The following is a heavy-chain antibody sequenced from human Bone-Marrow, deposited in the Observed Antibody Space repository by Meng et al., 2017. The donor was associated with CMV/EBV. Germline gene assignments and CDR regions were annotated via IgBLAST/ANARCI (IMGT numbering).Heavy chain of an antibody. V-gene: IGHV4-59*04. D-gene: IGHD6-19*01. CDR2: IYYSGST. CDR3: ARIAVAGFVYY. CDR1: GGSISSYY. J-gene: IGHJ4*02. Sequence: SETLSLTCTVSGGSISSYYWSWIRQPPGKGLEWIGYIYYSGSTNYNPSLKSRVTMSVDTSKNQFSLKLSSVTAADTAVYYCARIAVAGFVYYWGQGTLVTVSS.